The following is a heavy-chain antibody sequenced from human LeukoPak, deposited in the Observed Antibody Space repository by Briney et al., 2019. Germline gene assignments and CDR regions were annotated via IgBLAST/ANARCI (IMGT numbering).Heavy chain of an antibody. CDR1: GFTFSGSA. V-gene: IGHV3-73*01. D-gene: IGHD3-9*01. CDR3: TRALHHYDILTGFWYYYYMDV. CDR2: IRSKANSYAT. Sequence: GGSLRLSCAASGFTFSGSAMHWVRQASGKGLEWVGRIRSKANSYATAYAASVKGRFTISRDDSKNTAYLQMNSLKTEDTAVYYCTRALHHYDILTGFWYYYYMDVWGKGTTVTISS. J-gene: IGHJ6*03.